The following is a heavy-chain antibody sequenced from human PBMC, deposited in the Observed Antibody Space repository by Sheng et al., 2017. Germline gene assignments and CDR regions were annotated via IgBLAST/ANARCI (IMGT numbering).Heavy chain of an antibody. Sequence: QVQLQESGPGLVKPSETLSLTCTVSGGSVSSGSYYWSWIRQPPGKGLEWIGYIYYSGSTNYNPSLKSRVTISVDTSKNQFSLKLSSVTAADTAVYYCARSFTRRDYDFWSGYWPSFDYWGQGTLVTVSS. CDR1: GGSVSSGSYY. D-gene: IGHD3-3*01. J-gene: IGHJ4*02. CDR2: IYYSGST. V-gene: IGHV4-61*01. CDR3: ARSFTRRDYDFWSGYWPSFDY.